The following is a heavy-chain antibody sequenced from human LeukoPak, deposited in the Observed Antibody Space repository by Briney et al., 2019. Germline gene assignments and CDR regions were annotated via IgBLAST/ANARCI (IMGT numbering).Heavy chain of an antibody. J-gene: IGHJ4*02. Sequence: SGGSLRLSCAASGFTFSSYSMQWVRQAPGKGLERVSSISSSSSYIYYADSVKGRFTISRHNATNSLCLHMNSLSAEDTAVYYCARPIYGDVGFDYWGQGTLVTVSS. D-gene: IGHD4-17*01. CDR3: ARPIYGDVGFDY. CDR2: ISSSSSYI. V-gene: IGHV3-21*01. CDR1: GFTFSSYS.